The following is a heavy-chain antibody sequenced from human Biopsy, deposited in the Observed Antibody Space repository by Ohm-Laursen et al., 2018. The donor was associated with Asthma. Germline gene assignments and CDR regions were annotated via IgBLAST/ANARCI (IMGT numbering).Heavy chain of an antibody. D-gene: IGHD2-2*01. V-gene: IGHV4-39*01. CDR3: ARHDHRWDTYADF. CDR1: GASITSSAYY. CDR2: MYYGDTT. Sequence: GTLSLTCTVSGASITSSAYYWGWIRQPPGKGLEWIGSMYYGDTTYYSPSLKSRVTISVDTSKNQFSLILSSVTAADTAVYYCARHDHRWDTYADFWGQGTLVTVSS. J-gene: IGHJ4*02.